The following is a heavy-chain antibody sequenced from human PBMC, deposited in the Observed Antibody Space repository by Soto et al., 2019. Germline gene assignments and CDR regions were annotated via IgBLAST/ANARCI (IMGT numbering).Heavy chain of an antibody. CDR3: AKDSGLPYSYYYGMDV. V-gene: IGHV3-9*01. CDR1: GFTFDDYA. Sequence: LRLSCVASGFTFDDYAMHWVRQAPGKGLEWVSGISWNGVSIGYADSVKGRFTISRDNAKNSLYLQMTSLRVEDTSLYYCAKDSGLPYSYYYGMDVWGQGTTVTVSS. J-gene: IGHJ6*02. D-gene: IGHD3-9*01. CDR2: ISWNGVSI.